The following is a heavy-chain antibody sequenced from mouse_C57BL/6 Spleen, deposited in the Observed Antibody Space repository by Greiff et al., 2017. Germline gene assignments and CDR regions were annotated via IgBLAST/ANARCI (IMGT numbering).Heavy chain of an antibody. J-gene: IGHJ2*01. V-gene: IGHV1-82*01. CDR3: ARAYYYGSSYGG. CDR1: GYAFSSSW. D-gene: IGHD1-1*01. Sequence: QVQLQQSGPELVKPGASVTISCKASGYAFSSSWMNWVKQRPGNGLEWIGRIYPGDGDTNYNGKFKGKATLTADKSSSTAYMQLSSLTSENSAVYFCARAYYYGSSYGGWGKDTTLTVSS. CDR2: IYPGDGDT.